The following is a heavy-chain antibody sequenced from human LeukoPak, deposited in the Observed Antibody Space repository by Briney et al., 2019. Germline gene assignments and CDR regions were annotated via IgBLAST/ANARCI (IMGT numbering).Heavy chain of an antibody. CDR2: ISWISGSI. J-gene: IGHJ3*02. V-gene: IGHV3-9*01. CDR1: GFTFDDYA. D-gene: IGHD2-2*01. CDR3: AKEVVPAAMRFGAFDI. Sequence: GGSLRLSCAASGFTFDDYAMHWVRQAPGKGLEWVSGISWISGSIGYADSVKGRFTISRDNAKHSLYLQMNSRRAEDTALYYCAKEVVPAAMRFGAFDIWGQGTMVTVSS.